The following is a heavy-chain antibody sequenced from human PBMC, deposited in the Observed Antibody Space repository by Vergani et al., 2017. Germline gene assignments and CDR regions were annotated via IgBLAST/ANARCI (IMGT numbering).Heavy chain of an antibody. CDR1: GFTFSSYG. Sequence: QVQLVESGGGVVQPGRSLRLSCAASGFTFSSYGMHWVRQAPGKGLEWVAVIWYDGSNKYYADSVKGRFTISRDNSKNTLYLQMNSLRAEDTAVYYCARGGSTWNYEPFDYWGQGTLVTVSS. CDR3: ARGGSTWNYEPFDY. D-gene: IGHD1-7*01. J-gene: IGHJ4*02. CDR2: IWYDGSNK. V-gene: IGHV3-33*01.